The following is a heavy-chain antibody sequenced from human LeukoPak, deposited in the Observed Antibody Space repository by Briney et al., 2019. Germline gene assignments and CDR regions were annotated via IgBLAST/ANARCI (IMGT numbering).Heavy chain of an antibody. V-gene: IGHV1-46*01. D-gene: IGHD3-16*02. CDR1: GYTFTSYY. Sequence: ASVNVSCKASGYTFTSYYMHWVRQAPGQGLEWMGIINPSGGSTSYAQKFQGRVTMTRDTSTSTVYMELSSLRSEDTAVYYCARRGVSPELSGYFDYWGQGTLVTVSS. J-gene: IGHJ4*02. CDR3: ARRGVSPELSGYFDY. CDR2: INPSGGST.